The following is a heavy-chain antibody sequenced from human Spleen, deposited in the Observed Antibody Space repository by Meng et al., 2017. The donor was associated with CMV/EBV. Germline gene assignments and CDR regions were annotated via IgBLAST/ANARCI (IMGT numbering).Heavy chain of an antibody. CDR2: INPNSGGT. D-gene: IGHD2-21*01. CDR3: ARRGPSYCGVDCLAWFDP. V-gene: IGHV1-2*02. J-gene: IGHJ5*02. CDR1: GYAFTAYY. Sequence: ASVKVSCKTSGYAFTAYYVHWVRQAPGQGLEWMGWINPNSGGTNYAQKFQGRVTMTRDTSISTAHMELRRLRIDDTAVYYCARRGPSYCGVDCLAWFDPWGQGTLVTVSS.